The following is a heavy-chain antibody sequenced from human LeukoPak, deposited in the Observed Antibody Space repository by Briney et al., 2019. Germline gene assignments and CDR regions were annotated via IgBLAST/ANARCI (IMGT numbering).Heavy chain of an antibody. J-gene: IGHJ4*02. CDR1: GGSISSTTYY. D-gene: IGHD5/OR15-5a*01. Sequence: PSETLSLTCTVSGGSISSTTYYWGWLRQPPGKGLEWIGSIYYSGSTYYNPSLKSRVTISVDTSKNQFSLKLSSVTAADTAVYYCARSVRALGPVPGWGQGTLVTVSS. CDR2: IYYSGST. CDR3: ARSVRALGPVPG. V-gene: IGHV4-39*01.